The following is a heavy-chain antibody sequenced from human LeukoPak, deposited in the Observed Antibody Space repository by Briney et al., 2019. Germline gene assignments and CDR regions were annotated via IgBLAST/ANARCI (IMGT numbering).Heavy chain of an antibody. CDR2: IYWDGDK. J-gene: IGHJ3*02. Sequence: SGPTLVKPTQPLTLPCTFSGFSLSTSGVGVGWIRQPPGKALEWLALIYWDGDKRYSPSLKSRLTITKDTSKNQVVLTMTNMDPVDTATYYCAHSPKWEPNDAFDIWGQGTMVTVSS. CDR1: GFSLSTSGVG. CDR3: AHSPKWEPNDAFDI. V-gene: IGHV2-5*02. D-gene: IGHD1-26*01.